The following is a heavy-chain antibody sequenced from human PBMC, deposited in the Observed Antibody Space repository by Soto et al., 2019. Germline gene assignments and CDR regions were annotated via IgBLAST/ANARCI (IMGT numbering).Heavy chain of an antibody. CDR1: GFTFSYYG. CDR3: ARDADTTGHYSHFDL. Sequence: QVQLVESGGGVVQPGGSLRLSCAASGFTFSYYGFHWVRQAPGKGLEWVAVMHTGGNEKYYVDSVKGRFTVSRDDSRNQVYLEMSGLRAEDTAQYFSARDADTTGHYSHFDLWRRGALV. CDR2: MHTGGNEK. J-gene: IGHJ4*02. D-gene: IGHD3-9*01. V-gene: IGHV3-33*08.